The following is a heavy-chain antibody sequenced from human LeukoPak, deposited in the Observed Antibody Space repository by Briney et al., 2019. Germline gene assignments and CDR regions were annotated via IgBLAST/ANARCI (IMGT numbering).Heavy chain of an antibody. J-gene: IGHJ4*02. CDR2: INHSGST. CDR1: GGSFSGYY. V-gene: IGHV4-34*01. D-gene: IGHD3-3*01. Sequence: PSETLSLTCAVYGGSFSGYYWSWLRQPPGKGLEWIGEINHSGSTNYNPSLKSRVTISVDTSKNQFSLKLSSVTAADTAVYYCARGRPSNDFWSGYYGAGTYFDYWGQGTLVTVSS. CDR3: ARGRPSNDFWSGYYGAGTYFDY.